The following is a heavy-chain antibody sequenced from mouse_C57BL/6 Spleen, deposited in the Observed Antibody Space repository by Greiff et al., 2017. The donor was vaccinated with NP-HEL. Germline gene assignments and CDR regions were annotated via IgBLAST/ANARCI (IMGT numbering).Heavy chain of an antibody. V-gene: IGHV1-50*01. CDR1: GYTFTSYW. CDR2: IDPSDSYT. J-gene: IGHJ1*03. CDR3: ARGGTGTGYFDV. Sequence: QVQLQQPGAELVKPGASVKLSCKASGYTFTSYWMQWVKQRPGQGLEWIGEIDPSDSYTNYNQKFKGKATVTVDTSSSTAYMQLSSLTSEDSAVYYCARGGTGTGYFDVWGTGTTVTVSS. D-gene: IGHD4-1*01.